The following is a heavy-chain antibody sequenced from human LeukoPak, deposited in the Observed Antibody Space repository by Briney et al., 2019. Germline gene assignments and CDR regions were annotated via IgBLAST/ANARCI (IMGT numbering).Heavy chain of an antibody. CDR3: AKDREAKTYYDFWSGYYELTWYYFDY. V-gene: IGHV3-23*01. Sequence: PGGSLRLSCAASGFTFSSYAMSWIRQAPGKGLEWVSAISGSGGSTYYADSVKGRFTISRDNSKNTLYLQMNSLRAEDTAVYYCAKDREAKTYYDFWSGYYELTWYYFDYWGQGTLVTVPS. J-gene: IGHJ4*02. D-gene: IGHD3-3*01. CDR2: ISGSGGST. CDR1: GFTFSSYA.